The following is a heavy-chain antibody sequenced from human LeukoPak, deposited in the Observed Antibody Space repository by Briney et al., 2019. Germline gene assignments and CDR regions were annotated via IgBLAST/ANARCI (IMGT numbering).Heavy chain of an antibody. CDR2: ISYDGSNK. CDR3: ARTTIEGRNDAFDI. D-gene: IGHD6-6*01. CDR1: GFTFSSYG. J-gene: IGHJ3*02. Sequence: GGSLRLSCAASGFTFSSYGMHWVRQAPGKGLEWVAVISYDGSNKYYADSVKGRFTISRDNSKNSLYLQMDSLRAEDTAVYYCARTTIEGRNDAFDIWGQGTMVTVSS. V-gene: IGHV3-30*03.